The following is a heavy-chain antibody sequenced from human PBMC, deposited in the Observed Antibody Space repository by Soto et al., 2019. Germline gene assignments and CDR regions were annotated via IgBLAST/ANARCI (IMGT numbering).Heavy chain of an antibody. CDR3: AKDAGYCSGGSCSYFDY. J-gene: IGHJ4*02. CDR2: ISYDGSNK. CDR1: GFTFSSYG. V-gene: IGHV3-30*18. D-gene: IGHD2-15*01. Sequence: ESGGGVVQPGRSLRLSCAASGFTFSSYGMHWVRQAPGKGLEWVAVISYDGSNKYYADSVKGRFTISRDNSKNTLYLQMNSLRAEDTAVYYCAKDAGYCSGGSCSYFDYWGQGTLVTVSS.